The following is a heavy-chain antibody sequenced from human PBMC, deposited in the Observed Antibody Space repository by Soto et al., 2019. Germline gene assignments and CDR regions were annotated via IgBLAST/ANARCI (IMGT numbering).Heavy chain of an antibody. CDR2: IDWNSGRI. CDR1: DFTFEDYA. D-gene: IGHD3-3*01. Sequence: EVQLVESGGGLLRLGGSRSLSGAASDFTFEDYAFHWAGQAPGKGRGWVSGIDWNSGRINYADSVKGRFTIARDSANKSLYLQMNSVRAEDTALYYCAKGGNYDFWSGPGDYWGQGTLVTVSS. CDR3: AKGGNYDFWSGPGDY. V-gene: IGHV3-9*01. J-gene: IGHJ4*02.